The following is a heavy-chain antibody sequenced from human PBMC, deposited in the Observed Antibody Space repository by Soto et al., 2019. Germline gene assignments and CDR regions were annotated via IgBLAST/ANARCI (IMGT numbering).Heavy chain of an antibody. CDR1: GSTVSNNY. J-gene: IGHJ4*02. CDR2: IYSGGST. Sequence: GGSLRLSCAASGSTVSNNYMSWVRQAPGKGLEWVSLIYSGGSTYYADSVKGRFTISRDSSKNTLYLQMNSLRAEDTAMYYCAAYSHKGYWGQGTLVTSPQ. D-gene: IGHD3-16*01. V-gene: IGHV3-66*01. CDR3: AAYSHKGY.